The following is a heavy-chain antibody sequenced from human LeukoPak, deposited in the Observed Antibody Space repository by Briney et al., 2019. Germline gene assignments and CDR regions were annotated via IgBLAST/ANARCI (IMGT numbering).Heavy chain of an antibody. CDR3: ARAGGYDDSSGYSQY. CDR1: GGSISSSNW. Sequence: SETLSLTCAVSGGSISSSNWWSWVRQPPGKGLEWIGEIYHSGSTNYNPSLKSRVTISVDKSKNQFSLKLSSVTAADTAVYYCARAGGYDDSSGYSQYWGQGTLVTVSS. V-gene: IGHV4-4*02. CDR2: IYHSGST. D-gene: IGHD3-22*01. J-gene: IGHJ4*02.